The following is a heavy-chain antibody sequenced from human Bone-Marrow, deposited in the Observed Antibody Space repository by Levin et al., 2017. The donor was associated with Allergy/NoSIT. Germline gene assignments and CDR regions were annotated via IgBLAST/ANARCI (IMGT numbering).Heavy chain of an antibody. CDR1: GGSVSNGDFY. CDR3: ARMAPGGEYDY. J-gene: IGHJ4*02. CDR2: IHYSGST. D-gene: IGHD3-10*01. Sequence: PSQTLSLTCTVSGGSVSNGDFYWSWIRQPPGKALEWIGYIHYSGSTFYNPSLKSRLTISEDTSDNHFSLNLRSVTAADTAVYFCARMAPGGEYDYWGRGTLVTVSS. V-gene: IGHV4-30-4*01.